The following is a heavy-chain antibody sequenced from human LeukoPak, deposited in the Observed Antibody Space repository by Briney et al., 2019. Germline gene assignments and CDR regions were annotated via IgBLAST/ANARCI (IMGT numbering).Heavy chain of an antibody. D-gene: IGHD6-13*01. Sequence: ASVKVSCKASGYTFTGYYMHWVRQAPGQGLEWMGRINPNSGGTNYAQKFQGRVTMTRDTSISTACMELSRLRSDDTAVYYCARLAAADNNWFDPWGQGTLVTVSS. V-gene: IGHV1-2*06. CDR2: INPNSGGT. CDR1: GYTFTGYY. J-gene: IGHJ5*02. CDR3: ARLAAADNNWFDP.